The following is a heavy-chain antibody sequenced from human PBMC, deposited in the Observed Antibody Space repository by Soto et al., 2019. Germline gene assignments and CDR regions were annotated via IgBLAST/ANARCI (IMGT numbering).Heavy chain of an antibody. Sequence: GGSLRLSCVTSGFTVSSNYMSWVRQAPGKGLEWVSVIFSGGTTSYADSVKGRFFISRDNSKNTLYLQMNSLRAEDTAVYYCARDLAAAALRSYYYYGMDVWGQGTTVTVSS. D-gene: IGHD6-25*01. CDR2: IFSGGTT. J-gene: IGHJ6*02. CDR1: GFTVSSNY. V-gene: IGHV3-66*01. CDR3: ARDLAAAALRSYYYYGMDV.